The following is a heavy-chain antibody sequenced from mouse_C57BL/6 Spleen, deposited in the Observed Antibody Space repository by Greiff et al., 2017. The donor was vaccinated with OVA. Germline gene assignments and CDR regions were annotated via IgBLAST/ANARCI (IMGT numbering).Heavy chain of an antibody. CDR3: TRDGYLSFDY. V-gene: IGHV5-9-1*02. CDR2: ISSGGDYI. CDR1: GFTFSSSA. Sequence: VKLVESGEGLVKPGGSLKLSCAASGFTFSSSAMSWVRQTPEKRLEWVAYISSGGDYIYYADTVKGRFTISRDNARNTLYLQMSSLKSEDTAMYYCTRDGYLSFDYWGQGTTLTVSS. J-gene: IGHJ2*01. D-gene: IGHD2-3*01.